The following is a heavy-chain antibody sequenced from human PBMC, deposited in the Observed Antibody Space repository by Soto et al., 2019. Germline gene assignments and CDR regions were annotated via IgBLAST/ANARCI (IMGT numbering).Heavy chain of an antibody. D-gene: IGHD5-18*01. Sequence: ASVKVSCKASGFTFTSSAVQWVRQARGQRLEWIGWIVVGSGNTNYAQKFQERVTITRDMSTSTAYMELSSLRSEDTAVYYCVAAPGYSYDSYYYYYGMDVWGQGTTVTVSS. V-gene: IGHV1-58*01. J-gene: IGHJ6*02. CDR2: IVVGSGNT. CDR1: GFTFTSSA. CDR3: VAAPGYSYDSYYYYYGMDV.